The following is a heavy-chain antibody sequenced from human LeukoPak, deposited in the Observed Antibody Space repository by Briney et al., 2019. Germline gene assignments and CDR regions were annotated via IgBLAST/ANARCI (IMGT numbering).Heavy chain of an antibody. CDR1: GYTFTGYY. D-gene: IGHD3-22*01. Sequence: ASVKVSCKASGYTFTGYYMHWVRPAPGQGLEWMGWINPNSGGTNYAQKFQGRVTMTRDTSISTAYMELSRLRSDDTAVYYCARGRYDSSGYYSDYWGQGTLVTVSS. J-gene: IGHJ4*01. CDR3: ARGRYDSSGYYSDY. V-gene: IGHV1-2*02. CDR2: INPNSGGT.